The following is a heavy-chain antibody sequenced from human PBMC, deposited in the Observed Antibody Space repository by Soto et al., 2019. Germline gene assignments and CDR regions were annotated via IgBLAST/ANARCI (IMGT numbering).Heavy chain of an antibody. Sequence: ASVKVSCKVSGYTLSELSMHWVRQAPGKGLEWTGSFDPGNGETDFAQKFQGRVTKTEDTSAGTAYMELSSLRSEDTAVYYCAAKTTVTTFSVLDLWGRGPLVTVSS. CDR3: AAKTTVTTFSVLDL. V-gene: IGHV1-24*01. D-gene: IGHD4-17*01. CDR1: GYTLSELS. J-gene: IGHJ2*01. CDR2: FDPGNGET.